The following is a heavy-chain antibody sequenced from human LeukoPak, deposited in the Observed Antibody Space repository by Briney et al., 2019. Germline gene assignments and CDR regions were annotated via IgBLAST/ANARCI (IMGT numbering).Heavy chain of an antibody. CDR2: IYYRGSA. CDR3: TSLCVRFGEFSFDY. Sequence: PSETLSLTCTVSGGTISNSSFYWGWIRQPPGKGLEWIGNIYYRGSAYYNSSLKSRVSISVDTSKNYFSLKVSSVTAADTAVYYCTSLCVRFGEFSFDYWGQGTLVTVSS. CDR1: GGTISNSSFY. D-gene: IGHD3-10*01. J-gene: IGHJ4*02. V-gene: IGHV4-39*02.